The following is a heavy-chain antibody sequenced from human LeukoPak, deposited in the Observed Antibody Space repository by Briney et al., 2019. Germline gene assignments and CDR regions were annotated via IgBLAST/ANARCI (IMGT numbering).Heavy chain of an antibody. Sequence: ASVKVSCKASGYTFTSYYMHWVRQAPGQGLEWMGIINPSGGSTSYAQKFQGRVTMTRDTSTSTVYMELSSLRSEDTAVYYCARERGLRIAGAIYFDYWGQGTLVTVSS. CDR1: GYTFTSYY. V-gene: IGHV1-46*01. CDR2: INPSGGST. J-gene: IGHJ4*02. D-gene: IGHD1-26*01. CDR3: ARERGLRIAGAIYFDY.